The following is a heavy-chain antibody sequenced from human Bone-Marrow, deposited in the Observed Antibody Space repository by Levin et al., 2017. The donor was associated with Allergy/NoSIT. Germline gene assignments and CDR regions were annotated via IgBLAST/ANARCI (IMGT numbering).Heavy chain of an antibody. Sequence: GGSLRLSCGVSGFTFSGFTMHWVRQAPGKGLEWLAVISFDGGNKHHADSVKGRFTISRDNPKNTPYLEMNNLRTEDTAVYYCARGGYGVGRHFYSFYGMDVWGQGTTVIVSS. CDR3: ARGGYGVGRHFYSFYGMDV. D-gene: IGHD4-17*01. CDR1: GFTFSGFT. CDR2: ISFDGGNK. J-gene: IGHJ6*02. V-gene: IGHV3-30*04.